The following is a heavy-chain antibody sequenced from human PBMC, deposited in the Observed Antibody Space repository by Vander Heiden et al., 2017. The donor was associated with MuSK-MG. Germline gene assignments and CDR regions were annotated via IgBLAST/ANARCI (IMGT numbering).Heavy chain of an antibody. CDR2: ISHTGGT. CDR3: ARIGKSSTFKFDIFDF. J-gene: IGHJ4*02. D-gene: IGHD6-13*01. Sequence: QVQLQQWGAGLLQPSETLSLTCAVSGGSLSPLVWSWIRQSPVKGLEWIGEISHTGGTDYNPSLKSRVTISVDTSKNQISLKLGSVTAADTAVYYCARIGKSSTFKFDIFDFWGQGNLVTVSS. CDR1: GGSLSPLV. V-gene: IGHV4-34*01.